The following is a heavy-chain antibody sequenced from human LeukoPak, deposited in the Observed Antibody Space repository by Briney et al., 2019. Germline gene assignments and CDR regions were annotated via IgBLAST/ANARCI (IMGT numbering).Heavy chain of an antibody. Sequence: SEALSLTCTVSGASISSGTYYWNWLRQSAGKGLEWIGHIDITGSTNYNPSLKSRVTISVDTSKNQFSLRLSSVTAADTAVYYCARDVIAWGQGTLVTVSS. CDR3: ARDVIA. CDR2: IDITGST. CDR1: GASISSGTYY. V-gene: IGHV4-61*09. J-gene: IGHJ5*02.